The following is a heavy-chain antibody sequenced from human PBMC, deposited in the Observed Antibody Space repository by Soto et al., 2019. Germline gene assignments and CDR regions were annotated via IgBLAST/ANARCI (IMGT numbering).Heavy chain of an antibody. Sequence: QVQLVQSGAEVKRPGSSVKLSCKASGGTFTYYGISWVRQAPGQGLEWMGGIIPIIGPATYAQKFQGRVAMPADKSTRTAYMELTSLRSADTALYDCARDLITTIAWSPGRETYGWVDPWGEGTLVTISS. V-gene: IGHV1-69*06. CDR1: GGTFTYYG. J-gene: IGHJ5*02. CDR3: ARDLITTIAWSPGRETYGWVDP. D-gene: IGHD3-22*01. CDR2: IIPIIGPA.